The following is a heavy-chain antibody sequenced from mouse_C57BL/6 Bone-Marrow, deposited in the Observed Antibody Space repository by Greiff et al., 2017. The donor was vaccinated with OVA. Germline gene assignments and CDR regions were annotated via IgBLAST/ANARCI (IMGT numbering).Heavy chain of an antibody. CDR3: ARTGTRWYFDV. CDR2: IHPNSGST. D-gene: IGHD4-1*01. V-gene: IGHV1-64*01. J-gene: IGHJ1*03. Sequence: VQLQQSGPVLVKPGPSVKISCKASGFTFTDYYMHWVKQRPGQGLEWIGMIHPNSGSTNYNEKFKSKATLTVDKSSSTAYMQLSSLTSEDSAVYYCARTGTRWYFDVWGTGTTVTVSS. CDR1: GFTFTDYY.